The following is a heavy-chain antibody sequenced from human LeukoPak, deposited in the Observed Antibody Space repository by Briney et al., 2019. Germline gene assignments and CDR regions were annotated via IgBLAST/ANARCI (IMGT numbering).Heavy chain of an antibody. CDR2: IYPGDSDT. V-gene: IGHV5-51*01. CDR3: ATYNWGFYYFDY. J-gene: IGHJ4*02. CDR1: GYSFTNYW. Sequence: GESLQISCKASGYSFTNYWIGWVRQMPGKGLEWMAIIYPGDSDTRYNPSFQGQVTISADKSISTAYLQWSSLKASDTAMYYCATYNWGFYYFDYWGQGTLVTVSS. D-gene: IGHD1-1*01.